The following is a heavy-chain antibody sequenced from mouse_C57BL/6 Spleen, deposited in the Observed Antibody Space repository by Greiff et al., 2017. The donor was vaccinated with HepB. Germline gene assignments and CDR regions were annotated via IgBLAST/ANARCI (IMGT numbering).Heavy chain of an antibody. CDR3: ARNYDVEAMDY. V-gene: IGHV5-17*01. D-gene: IGHD2-4*01. CDR2: ISSGSSTI. Sequence: EVKLVESGGGLVKPGGSLKLSCAASGFTFSDYGMHWVRQAPEKGLEWVAYISSGSSTIYYADTVKGRFTISRDNAKNTLFLQMTSLRSEDTAMYYCARNYDVEAMDYWGQGTSVTVSS. CDR1: GFTFSDYG. J-gene: IGHJ4*01.